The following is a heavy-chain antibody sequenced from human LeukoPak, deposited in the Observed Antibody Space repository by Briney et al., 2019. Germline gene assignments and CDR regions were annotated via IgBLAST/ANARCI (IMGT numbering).Heavy chain of an antibody. V-gene: IGHV4-39*07. CDR1: GGSISSSSYY. Sequence: PSETLSLICTVSGGSISSSSYYWGWIRQPPGKGLEWIGSIYYSGSAYYNPSLKSRVTIPVDTSKDQFSLKLSSVTAADTAVYYCARGSRFYYYIDVWGKGTTVTVSS. CDR2: IYYSGSA. CDR3: ARGSRFYYYIDV. J-gene: IGHJ6*03.